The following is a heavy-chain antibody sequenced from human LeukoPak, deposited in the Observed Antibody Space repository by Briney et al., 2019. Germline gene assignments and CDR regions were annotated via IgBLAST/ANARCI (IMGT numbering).Heavy chain of an antibody. Sequence: GGSLRLSCAASGFTFSSYAMSWVRQAPGKGLEWVSAISGSGGSTYYADSVKGRFTISRDNSKNTLYLQMNSLRAEDTAVYYCAKGYDYSNYGDYFDYWGQGTLVTVSS. V-gene: IGHV3-23*01. J-gene: IGHJ4*02. CDR2: ISGSGGST. CDR1: GFTFSSYA. CDR3: AKGYDYSNYGDYFDY. D-gene: IGHD4-11*01.